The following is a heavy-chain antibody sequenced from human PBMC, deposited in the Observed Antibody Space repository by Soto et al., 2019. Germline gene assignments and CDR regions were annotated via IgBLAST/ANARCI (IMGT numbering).Heavy chain of an antibody. CDR1: GGSISSRNW. D-gene: IGHD3-22*01. CDR2: IYHSGST. Sequence: QVQLQESGPGLVKPSGTLSLTCAVSGGSISSRNWWSWVRQPPGKGLEWIGEIYHSGSTNYNPSLKSRVTISVDTSKNQFALKLSSVTAADTAVYYCATRPLDYYDSSGYKGYWGQGTLVTVSS. CDR3: ATRPLDYYDSSGYKGY. V-gene: IGHV4-4*02. J-gene: IGHJ4*02.